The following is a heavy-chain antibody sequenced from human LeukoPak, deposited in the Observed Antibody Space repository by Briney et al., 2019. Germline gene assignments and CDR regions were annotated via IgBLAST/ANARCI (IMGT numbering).Heavy chain of an antibody. Sequence: PSETLSLTCTVSGGSISSYYWSWLRQPPGKGLEWIGYIYYSGSTNYNPSLKSRVPISVDTSKNQFSLKLSSVTAVDTAVYYCARDRSGDCSSTSCYQQGPHYYYYGMDVWGQGTTVTVSS. J-gene: IGHJ6*02. D-gene: IGHD2-2*01. CDR3: ARDRSGDCSSTSCYQQGPHYYYYGMDV. V-gene: IGHV4-59*01. CDR1: GGSISSYY. CDR2: IYYSGST.